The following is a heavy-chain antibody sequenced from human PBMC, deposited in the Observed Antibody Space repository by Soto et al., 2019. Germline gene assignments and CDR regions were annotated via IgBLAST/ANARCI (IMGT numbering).Heavy chain of an antibody. D-gene: IGHD3-3*01. Sequence: SVKVSCKASGGTFSSYAISWVRQAPGQGLEWMGGIIPIFGTANYAQKFQGRVTITADESTSTAYMELSSLRSEDTAVYYCARDTIFGVVGSDYYYYGMDVWGQGTTVTVS. CDR3: ARDTIFGVVGSDYYYYGMDV. CDR1: GGTFSSYA. CDR2: IIPIFGTA. V-gene: IGHV1-69*13. J-gene: IGHJ6*02.